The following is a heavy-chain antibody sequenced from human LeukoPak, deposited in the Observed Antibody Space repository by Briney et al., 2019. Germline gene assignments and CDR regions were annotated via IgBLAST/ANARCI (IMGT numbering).Heavy chain of an antibody. Sequence: GRSLRLSCAASGFTFSHYGMNWLRQAPGKGLEWVAIIWSDGSNKYYADSVKGRFTISRDNSKNTVDLQINTLRAEDTAVYYCAGSNGGVPIGGGHSSGWADYWGQGTLVTVSP. CDR2: IWSDGSNK. V-gene: IGHV3-33*01. CDR1: GFTFSHYG. D-gene: IGHD6-19*01. J-gene: IGHJ4*02. CDR3: AGSNGGVPIGGGHSSGWADY.